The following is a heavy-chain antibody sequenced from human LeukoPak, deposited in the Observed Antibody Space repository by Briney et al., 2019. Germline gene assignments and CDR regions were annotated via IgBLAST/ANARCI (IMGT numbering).Heavy chain of an antibody. CDR1: GGTFSSYA. Sequence: SVKVSCKASGGTFSSYAISWVRQAPGQGLEWMGGIIPIFGTANYAQKFQGRVTITADESTSTAYMELSSLRSEDTAVYYCAGDGRIYDFWSGYYQLDYWGQGTLVTVSS. J-gene: IGHJ4*02. V-gene: IGHV1-69*13. CDR2: IIPIFGTA. D-gene: IGHD3-3*01. CDR3: AGDGRIYDFWSGYYQLDY.